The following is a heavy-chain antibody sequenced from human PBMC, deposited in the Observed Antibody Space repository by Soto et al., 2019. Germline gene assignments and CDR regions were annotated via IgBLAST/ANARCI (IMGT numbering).Heavy chain of an antibody. CDR3: AKFPRIAARQGYYYYYGMDV. Sequence: HPGGSLRLSCAASGFTFSSYGMHWVRQAPGKGLEWVAVISYDGSNKYYADSVKGRFTISRDNSKNTLYLQMNSLRAEDTAVYYCAKFPRIAARQGYYYYYGMDVWGQGTTVTVSS. J-gene: IGHJ6*02. V-gene: IGHV3-30*18. CDR2: ISYDGSNK. CDR1: GFTFSSYG. D-gene: IGHD6-6*01.